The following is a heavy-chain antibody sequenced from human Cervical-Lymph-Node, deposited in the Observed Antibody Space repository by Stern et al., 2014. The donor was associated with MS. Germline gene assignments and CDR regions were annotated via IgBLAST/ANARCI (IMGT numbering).Heavy chain of an antibody. V-gene: IGHV4-38-2*02. Sequence: VQLVESGPGLVKPSETLSLTCTVSGYSISSGYYWGWIRQPPGKGLEWIGTIYHSGSTYYNPSLKSRVTLSVDTAKNQFSLKLSSVTAADTAVYYCAREEQQLVHGNWFDPWGQGTLVTVSS. CDR3: AREEQQLVHGNWFDP. CDR2: IYHSGST. CDR1: GYSISSGYY. D-gene: IGHD6-13*01. J-gene: IGHJ5*02.